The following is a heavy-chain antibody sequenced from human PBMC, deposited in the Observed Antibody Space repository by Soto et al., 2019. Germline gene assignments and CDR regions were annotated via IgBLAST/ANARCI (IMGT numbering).Heavy chain of an antibody. J-gene: IGHJ4*02. V-gene: IGHV1-18*01. CDR2: ISAYNGNT. CDR1: GYTFTSYG. D-gene: IGHD6-13*01. CDR3: ARSRDSSSWYVVTHPRPPYYFDY. Sequence: VASVKVSCKASGYTFTSYGISWVRQAPGQGLEWMGWISAYNGNTNYAQKLQGRVTMTTDTSTSTAYMELRSLRSDDTAVYYCARSRDSSSWYVVTHPRPPYYFDYWGRGTLVTVS.